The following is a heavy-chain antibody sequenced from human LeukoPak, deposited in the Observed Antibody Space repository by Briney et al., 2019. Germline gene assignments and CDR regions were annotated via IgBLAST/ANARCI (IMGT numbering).Heavy chain of an antibody. CDR1: GGSISGYY. J-gene: IGHJ4*02. CDR3: ARGGYGDPFDY. D-gene: IGHD4-17*01. CDR2: VYTSGST. V-gene: IGHV4-4*07. Sequence: SETLSLTCTVSGGSISGYYWSWIRQPAGKGLEWIGRVYTSGSTNYNPSLKSRVTMSIDTSKKQFPLKLRSVTAADTAVYYCARGGYGDPFDYWGQGTLVTVSS.